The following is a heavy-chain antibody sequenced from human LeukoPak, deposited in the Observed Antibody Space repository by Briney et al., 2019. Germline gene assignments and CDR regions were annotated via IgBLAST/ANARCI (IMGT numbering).Heavy chain of an antibody. CDR1: RFTFSSYE. V-gene: IGHV3-48*03. CDR3: AELGITMIGGV. D-gene: IGHD3-10*02. CDR2: ISSSGSTI. J-gene: IGHJ6*04. Sequence: GGSLRLSCAASRFTFSSYEMNWLRQAPGKGLEWVSYISSSGSTIYYADSVKGRFTISRDNDNNSLYLHMNSLRAEDTAVYYCAELGITMIGGVWGKGTTVTISS.